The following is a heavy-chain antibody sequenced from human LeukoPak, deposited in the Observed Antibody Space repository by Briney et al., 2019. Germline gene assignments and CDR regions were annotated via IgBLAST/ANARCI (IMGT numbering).Heavy chain of an antibody. CDR2: ISTSGSTI. J-gene: IGHJ4*02. CDR1: GFSVSTNY. Sequence: GGSLRLSCAASGFSVSTNYMSWVRQAPGKGLEWVSYISTSGSTIFYADSVKGRFTISRDNAKNSLYLQVNSLRAEDTAVYYCARGFAPHDYWGQGTLVTVSP. CDR3: ARGFAPHDY. V-gene: IGHV3-11*04.